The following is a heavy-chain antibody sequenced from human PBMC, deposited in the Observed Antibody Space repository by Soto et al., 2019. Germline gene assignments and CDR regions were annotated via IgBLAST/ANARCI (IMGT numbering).Heavy chain of an antibody. CDR3: ARVLKQQLVRRYYFDY. Sequence: ASVKVSCKASGYTFTSYYMHCVLQSPLQWLEWMGIINPSGGSTSYAQKFQGRVTMTRDTSTSTVYMELSSLRSEDTAVYYCARVLKQQLVRRYYFDYWGQGTLVTVSS. V-gene: IGHV1-46*01. J-gene: IGHJ4*02. CDR1: GYTFTSYY. D-gene: IGHD6-13*01. CDR2: INPSGGST.